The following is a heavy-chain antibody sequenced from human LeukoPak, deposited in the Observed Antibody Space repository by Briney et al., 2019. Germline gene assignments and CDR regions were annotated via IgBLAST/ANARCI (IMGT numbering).Heavy chain of an antibody. D-gene: IGHD3-3*01. CDR2: IDDSGST. J-gene: IGHJ3*02. V-gene: IGHV4-59*01. CDR3: ARTTSRDLEWIFYNDAFDI. Sequence: SETLSLTCTVSGGSISNYYWSWIRQPPEKGLEWIGYIDDSGSTNYNPSLKSRVTISVDTSNNLFSLKLSSVTAADTAVYYCARTTSRDLEWIFYNDAFDIWGQGTMVTVSS. CDR1: GGSISNYY.